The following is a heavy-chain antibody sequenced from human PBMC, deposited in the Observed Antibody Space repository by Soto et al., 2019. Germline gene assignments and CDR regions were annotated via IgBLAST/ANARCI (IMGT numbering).Heavy chain of an antibody. CDR2: ITYGGSI. J-gene: IGHJ4*02. D-gene: IGHD5-18*01. CDR3: AKMERTQLWLLVQN. CDR1: GASITNDDFF. Sequence: SETLSLTCTVSGASITNDDFFWSWVRQHPDKGLEWLAYITYGGSIYYNPSLRSRPSVSIDKSKSQFSLNVRSVTAADTAVYFCAKMERTQLWLLVQNWGQGLPVTVSS. V-gene: IGHV4-31*03.